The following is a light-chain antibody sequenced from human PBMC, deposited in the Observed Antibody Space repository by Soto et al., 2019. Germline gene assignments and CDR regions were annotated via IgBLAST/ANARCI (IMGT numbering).Light chain of an antibody. V-gene: IGKV3-20*01. CDR3: QQYGSSPPT. J-gene: IGKJ1*01. CDR1: QSVSSSY. CDR2: GAS. Sequence: EIVLTQSPGTLSLSPGERATLSCRATQSVSSSYLAWYQQKPGQAPRLLIYGASSRATVIPDRFSGSGSGTDFTITISRLEPEDFAVYSCQQYGSSPPTFGQGTKVEIK.